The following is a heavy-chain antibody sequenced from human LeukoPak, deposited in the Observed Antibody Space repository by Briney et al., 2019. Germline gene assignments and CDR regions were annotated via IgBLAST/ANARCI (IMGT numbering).Heavy chain of an antibody. CDR2: IHIYRGNT. Sequence: GASVKVSCKASGYSSTNYGISWVRQAPGQGLEWMGWIHIYRGNTNYAQKFQGRVTMTRDTSISTAYMELSRLRSDDTAVYYCARAPYYYDSSGYYYPLGYFDYWGQGTLVTVSS. V-gene: IGHV1-18*01. CDR1: GYSSTNYG. D-gene: IGHD3-22*01. CDR3: ARAPYYYDSSGYYYPLGYFDY. J-gene: IGHJ4*02.